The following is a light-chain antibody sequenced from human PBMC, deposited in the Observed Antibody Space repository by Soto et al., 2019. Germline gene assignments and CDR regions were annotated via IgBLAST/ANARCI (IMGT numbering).Light chain of an antibody. J-gene: IGKJ1*01. CDR3: MQALQMRT. Sequence: DIVMTQSPLSLPVTPGEPASISCRSSQSLLDSNAYNYLDWYLQKPGQSPQLLIYLGSNRASGVPDRFSGSGSGTDFTLKISRVEDEDVGVYYCMQALQMRTFGQGTKVEIK. V-gene: IGKV2-28*01. CDR1: QSLLDSNAYNY. CDR2: LGS.